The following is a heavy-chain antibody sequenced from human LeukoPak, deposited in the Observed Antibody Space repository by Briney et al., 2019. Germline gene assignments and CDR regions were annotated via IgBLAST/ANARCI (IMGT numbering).Heavy chain of an antibody. V-gene: IGHV3-30*02. J-gene: IGHJ3*01. CDR2: IRYDGSNN. Sequence: GGSLRLSCAASGFTFSSYGMHWVRQAPGKGLEWVAFIRYDGSNNYYADSVKGRFTISRDNAKNSLFLQMSSLRADDTAVYYCARLLNYLDSSGNNHDAFDLWGQGTMVTVSS. D-gene: IGHD3-22*01. CDR3: ARLLNYLDSSGNNHDAFDL. CDR1: GFTFSSYG.